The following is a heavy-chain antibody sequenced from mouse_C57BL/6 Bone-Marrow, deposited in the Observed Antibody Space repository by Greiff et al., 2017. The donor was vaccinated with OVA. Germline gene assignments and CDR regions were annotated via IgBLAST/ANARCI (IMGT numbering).Heavy chain of an antibody. Sequence: VQLQQSGAELARPGASVKLSCKASGYTFTSYGISWVKQRTGQGLEWIGEIYPRSGNTYYNEKFKGKATLTADKSSSTAYMELRSLTSEDSAVYFCARYGLITRGYFDVWGTGTTVTVSS. CDR3: ARYGLITRGYFDV. J-gene: IGHJ1*03. V-gene: IGHV1-81*01. D-gene: IGHD1-1*01. CDR1: GYTFTSYG. CDR2: IYPRSGNT.